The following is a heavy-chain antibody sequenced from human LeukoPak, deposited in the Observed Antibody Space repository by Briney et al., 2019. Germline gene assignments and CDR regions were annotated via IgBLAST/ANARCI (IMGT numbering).Heavy chain of an antibody. Sequence: GGSLRLSCAASGFTFSSYGMHWVRQAPGKGLEWVAFIRYDGSNKYYADSVKGRYTISRDNSKNTLHLQMNSLTAEDTAVYYCARTSYDDFDIWGQGTMVTASS. D-gene: IGHD1/OR15-1a*01. J-gene: IGHJ3*02. V-gene: IGHV3-30*02. CDR3: ARTSYDDFDI. CDR2: IRYDGSNK. CDR1: GFTFSSYG.